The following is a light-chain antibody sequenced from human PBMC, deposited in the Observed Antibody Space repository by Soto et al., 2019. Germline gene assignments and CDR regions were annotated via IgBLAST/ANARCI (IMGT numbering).Light chain of an antibody. CDR2: DNT. V-gene: IGLV2-14*03. CDR3: SSYRRGSTYV. CDR1: SSDVGGYNY. Sequence: QSALTQPASVSGSPGQSITVSCTGTSSDVGGYNYVSWYQQHPGKAPRLMIYDNTNRPSGVSDRFSGSKSGNTASLTISGLQAEDEADYYCSSYRRGSTYVFGTGTKVTVL. J-gene: IGLJ1*01.